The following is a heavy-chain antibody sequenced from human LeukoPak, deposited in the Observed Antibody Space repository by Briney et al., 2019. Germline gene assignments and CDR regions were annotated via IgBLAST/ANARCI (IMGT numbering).Heavy chain of an antibody. CDR1: GGSISSHY. CDR3: ARGYSGSYYGVDC. CDR2: IYYSGST. D-gene: IGHD1-26*01. J-gene: IGHJ4*02. V-gene: IGHV4-59*11. Sequence: PSETLSLTCTVSGGSISSHYWSWIRQPPGKGLEWIGYIYYSGSTNYNPSLKSRVTISVDTSKNQFSLKLSSVTAADTAVYYCARGYSGSYYGVDCWGQGTLVTVSS.